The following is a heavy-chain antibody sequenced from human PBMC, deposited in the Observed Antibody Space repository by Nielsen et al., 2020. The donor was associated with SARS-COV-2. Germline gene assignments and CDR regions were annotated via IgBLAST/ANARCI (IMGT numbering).Heavy chain of an antibody. V-gene: IGHV3-23*01. CDR2: ITGGGVT. D-gene: IGHD2-8*01. CDR1: GFTFSLYH. J-gene: IGHJ4*02. CDR3: ASGVDYLDF. Sequence: GGSLRLSCVTSGFTFSLYHMSWLRQAPGKGLEWVSAITGGGVTYYADSLKGRFTISRDSAKNALYLQINSLRPEDTAVYYCASGVDYLDFWGQGTLVTVSS.